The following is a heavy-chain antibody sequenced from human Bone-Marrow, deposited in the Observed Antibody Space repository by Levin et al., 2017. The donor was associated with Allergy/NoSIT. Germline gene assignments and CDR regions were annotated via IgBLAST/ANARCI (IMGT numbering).Heavy chain of an antibody. CDR2: IWYDGSNK. Sequence: GESLKISCAASGFTFSSYGMHWVRQAPGKGLEWVAVIWYDGSNKYYADSVKGRFTISRDNSKNTLYLQMNSLRAEDTAVYYCARVFDYGDYAPDYWGQGTLVTVSS. J-gene: IGHJ4*02. CDR1: GFTFSSYG. V-gene: IGHV3-33*01. CDR3: ARVFDYGDYAPDY. D-gene: IGHD4-17*01.